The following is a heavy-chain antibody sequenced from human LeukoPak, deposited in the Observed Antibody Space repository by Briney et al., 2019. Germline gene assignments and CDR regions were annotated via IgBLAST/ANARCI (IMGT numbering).Heavy chain of an antibody. CDR3: ARPPREFSTTVTTFEH. D-gene: IGHD4-17*01. V-gene: IGHV3-23*01. Sequence: PGGSLRLSCAASGFAFSTYAMTWVRQAPEKGLQWVSTISTSGRATYYADSVEGRFTISRDNSKNTPYLQMNSLRADDTAVYYCARPPREFSTTVTTFEHWGQGTLVTVSS. CDR2: ISTSGRAT. J-gene: IGHJ4*02. CDR1: GFAFSTYA.